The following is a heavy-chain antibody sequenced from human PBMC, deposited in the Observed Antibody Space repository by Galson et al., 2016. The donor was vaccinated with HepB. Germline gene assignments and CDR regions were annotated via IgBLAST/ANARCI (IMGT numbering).Heavy chain of an antibody. CDR2: DSMDGRRK. V-gene: IGHV3-30*18. CDR1: GFIFSNYG. Sequence: SLRLSCAGSGFIFSNYGMHWVRQDPGKGLEWVAADSMDGRRKFYADSVKGRFTISRNNSNNMLFLQMSSLRPDDTAVYYCAKRHEYCPPVGCSVDYWGQGTLVSVSS. J-gene: IGHJ4*02. CDR3: AKRHEYCPPVGCSVDY. D-gene: IGHD2/OR15-2a*01.